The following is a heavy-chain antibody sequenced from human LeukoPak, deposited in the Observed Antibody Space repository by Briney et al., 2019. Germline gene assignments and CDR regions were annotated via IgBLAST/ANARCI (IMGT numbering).Heavy chain of an antibody. J-gene: IGHJ4*02. CDR2: ISGSGGST. V-gene: IGHV3-23*01. CDR1: GFTFSSYA. CDR3: AKASFVVTAIPDFDY. Sequence: QTGGSLRLSCAASGFTFSSYAMSWVRQAPGKGLEWVSAISGSGGSTYYADSVQGRFTISRDNSKNTLYLQMNSLRAEDTAVYYCAKASFVVTAIPDFDYWGQGTLVTVSS. D-gene: IGHD2-21*02.